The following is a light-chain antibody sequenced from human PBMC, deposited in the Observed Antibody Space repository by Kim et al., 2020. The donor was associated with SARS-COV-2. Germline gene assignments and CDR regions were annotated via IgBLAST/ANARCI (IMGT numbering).Light chain of an antibody. CDR2: GNS. CDR1: SSNIGAGYD. CDR3: QSLDSSLSGWV. J-gene: IGLJ3*02. V-gene: IGLV1-40*01. Sequence: QSVLTQPPSVSGAPGQRVTISCTGSSSNIGAGYDVHWYQQLPGTAPKLLIYGNSNRPSGVPDRFSGSKSGTSASLAITGLQAEDEADYYCQSLDSSLSGWVFGGGTQLTVL.